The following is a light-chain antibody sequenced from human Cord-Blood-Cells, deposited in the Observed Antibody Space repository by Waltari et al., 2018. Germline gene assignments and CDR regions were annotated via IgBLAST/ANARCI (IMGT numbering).Light chain of an antibody. CDR2: GAS. CDR3: QQYYSTPLT. CDR1: QSVSSN. Sequence: EIMMTQSPATLSVSPGERATLSCRASQSVSSNLAWYQQKPGQAPRLLIYGASTRATGIPARFSGSGSGTEFTLTISSLQSEDFAVYYCQQYYSTPLTFGPGTKVDIK. J-gene: IGKJ3*01. V-gene: IGKV3-15*01.